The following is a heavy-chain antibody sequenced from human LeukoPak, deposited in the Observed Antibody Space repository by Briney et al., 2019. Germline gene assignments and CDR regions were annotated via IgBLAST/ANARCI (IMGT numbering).Heavy chain of an antibody. D-gene: IGHD2-2*01. CDR3: ARGVGTSLDPFIVVVPAALKPDAFDI. Sequence: GGSLRLSCAASGFTFSSYGMHWVRQAPGKGLEWVAVISYDGSNKYYADSVKGRFTISRDNAKNSLYLQMNSLRAEDTAVYYCARGVGTSLDPFIVVVPAALKPDAFDIWGQGTMVTVSS. J-gene: IGHJ3*02. CDR1: GFTFSSYG. V-gene: IGHV3-30*03. CDR2: ISYDGSNK.